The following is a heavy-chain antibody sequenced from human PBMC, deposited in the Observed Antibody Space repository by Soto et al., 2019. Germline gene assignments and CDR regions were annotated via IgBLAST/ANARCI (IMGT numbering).Heavy chain of an antibody. CDR3: ARDPFDNGPPDRGYSNYGLSDV. V-gene: IGHV1-46*01. CDR1: GYNFTSYY. J-gene: IGHJ6*02. D-gene: IGHD4-4*01. Sequence: GASVKVSCKASGYNFTSYYMHWVRQAPGQGLEWMGIINPSGGSTSYAQKFQVRVTMTMDTSTSTVYMELSSLRSEDTAVYYCARDPFDNGPPDRGYSNYGLSDVWGQGTTVTVSS. CDR2: INPSGGST.